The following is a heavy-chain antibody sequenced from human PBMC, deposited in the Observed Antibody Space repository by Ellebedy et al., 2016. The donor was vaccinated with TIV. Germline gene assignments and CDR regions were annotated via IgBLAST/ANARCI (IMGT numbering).Heavy chain of an antibody. CDR2: INPGSGNS. J-gene: IGHJ4*02. V-gene: IGHV1-46*01. CDR1: GYTFTSYF. CDR3: ARGDNYYYDSSGYYYNY. D-gene: IGHD3-22*01. Sequence: ASVKVSCKASGYTFTSYFLYWVRQAPGQGLKWLGIINPGSGNSNYAQKFQGRVTITRDTSTSTVYMELRSLRSEDTAVYYCARGDNYYYDSSGYYYNYWGQGTLVTVSS.